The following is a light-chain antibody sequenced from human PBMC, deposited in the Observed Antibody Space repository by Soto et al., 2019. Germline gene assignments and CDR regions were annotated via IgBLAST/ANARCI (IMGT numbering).Light chain of an antibody. CDR3: QQYINWPPLT. CDR2: GAS. Sequence: EIVLTQSPATLSVSPGERATLSCRASQIVRSNLAWYQQKPGQGPRLLIFGASTRATNIPARFSGSGSGTEFTLTISSLQSEDFAVYYCQQYINWPPLTFGGGTKVEIK. J-gene: IGKJ4*01. CDR1: QIVRSN. V-gene: IGKV3-15*01.